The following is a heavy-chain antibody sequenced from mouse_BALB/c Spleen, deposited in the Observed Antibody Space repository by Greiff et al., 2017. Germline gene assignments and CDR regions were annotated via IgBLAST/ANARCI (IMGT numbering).Heavy chain of an antibody. CDR3: VREGYYGSRGYAMDY. CDR2: IWTGGGT. D-gene: IGHD1-1*01. J-gene: IGHJ4*01. Sequence: QVQLKQSGPGLVAPSQSLSITCTVSGFSLTSYDISWIRQPPGKGLEWLGVIWTGGGTNYNSAFMSRLSISKDNSKSQVFLKMNSLQTDDTAIYYCVREGYYGSRGYAMDYWGQGTSVTVSS. CDR1: GFSLTSYD. V-gene: IGHV2-9-2*01.